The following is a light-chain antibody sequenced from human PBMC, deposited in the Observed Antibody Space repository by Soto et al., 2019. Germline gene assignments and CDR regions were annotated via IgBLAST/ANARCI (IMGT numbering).Light chain of an antibody. CDR1: QDISSS. J-gene: IGKJ4*01. CDR2: AAS. V-gene: IGKV1-9*01. Sequence: IQLTQSPSSLSASVGDRVTITFRASQDISSSLGWYQQKPGKAPKLLIYAASILQSGVPSRFSGSGFGTYFTLTISSLQAEDFASYVCQQLRSYPSNFGGGTKVEIK. CDR3: QQLRSYPSN.